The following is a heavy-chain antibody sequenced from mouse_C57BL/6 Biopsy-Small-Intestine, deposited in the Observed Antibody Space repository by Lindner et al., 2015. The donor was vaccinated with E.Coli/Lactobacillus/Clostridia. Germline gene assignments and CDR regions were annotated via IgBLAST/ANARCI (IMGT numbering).Heavy chain of an antibody. J-gene: IGHJ2*01. CDR1: GYTFTDYN. D-gene: IGHD2-1*01. CDR2: VNPNNGVT. Sequence: EVQLQESGAELVKPGASVKMSCKASGYTFTDYNMHWVKQSHGKSLEWIGYVNPNNGVTGYNQRFKGKATLTVNKSSSTAYMELRSPTSEDSAVYYCSRYGNYVDYWGQGTTLTVSS. V-gene: IGHV1-22*01. CDR3: SRYGNYVDY.